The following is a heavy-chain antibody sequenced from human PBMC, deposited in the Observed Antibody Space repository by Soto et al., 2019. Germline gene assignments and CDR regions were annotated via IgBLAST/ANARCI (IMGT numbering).Heavy chain of an antibody. CDR2: VFYTGST. CDR1: GGSFSSHY. V-gene: IGHV4-59*08. Sequence: QVELQESGPGLVKPSETLSLTCKVSGGSFSSHYWSWIRQPPGEGMEWIGYVFYTGSTNYHPSLRSQVLIPVDPAQNQFARKSRSVTAADPAVYYCGRQDGYYYYMDGWGKGTTVTVSS. CDR3: GRQDGYYYYMDG. J-gene: IGHJ6*03.